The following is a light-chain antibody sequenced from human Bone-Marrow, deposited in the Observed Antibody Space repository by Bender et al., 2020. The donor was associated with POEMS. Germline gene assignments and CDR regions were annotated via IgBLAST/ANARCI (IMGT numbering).Light chain of an antibody. Sequence: QSALTQPASVSGSPGQSITISCTGTSSDLGAYDFVSWYQHHPGKAPKLVIYDVSNRPSGVSNRFSGSKSGNTASLTISGLQPEDEGDYYCTSKTMRGTVVFGGGTKLTVL. CDR2: DVS. V-gene: IGLV2-14*03. CDR3: TSKTMRGTVV. J-gene: IGLJ2*01. CDR1: SSDLGAYDF.